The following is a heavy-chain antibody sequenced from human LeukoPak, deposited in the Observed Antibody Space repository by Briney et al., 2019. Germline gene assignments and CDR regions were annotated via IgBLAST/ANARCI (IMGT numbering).Heavy chain of an antibody. CDR3: ARDLVYGGYDFDY. Sequence: GGSLRLSCAASGFTFSSYSMNWVRQAPGKGLEWVSYISSSSSTIYYADSVKGRFTISRDNAKNSLYLQMNSLRAEDTAVYYCARDLVYGGYDFDYWGQGTLVTVSS. V-gene: IGHV3-48*01. J-gene: IGHJ4*02. CDR2: ISSSSSTI. D-gene: IGHD5-12*01. CDR1: GFTFSSYS.